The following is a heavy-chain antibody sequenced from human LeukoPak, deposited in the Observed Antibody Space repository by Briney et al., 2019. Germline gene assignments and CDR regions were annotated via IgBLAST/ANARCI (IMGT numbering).Heavy chain of an antibody. CDR3: AKIEGKYQLANIPDS. D-gene: IGHD2-2*01. V-gene: IGHV3-30*02. J-gene: IGHJ4*02. Sequence: GGSLRLSCVASGFTFSYFGMHWVRQAPGKGLEWVAFIRYDGSNEYYAESVKGRFTISRDDSKNTLYLQMNSLRVEDTAAYYCAKIEGKYQLANIPDSWGQGTLVTVSS. CDR2: IRYDGSNE. CDR1: GFTFSYFG.